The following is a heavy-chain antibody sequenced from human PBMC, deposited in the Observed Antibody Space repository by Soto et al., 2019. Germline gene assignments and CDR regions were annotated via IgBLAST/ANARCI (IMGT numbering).Heavy chain of an antibody. CDR3: ASRTLISGSHIPFHY. Sequence: GWSLRLSCEASGFTFSGYWMSLVRHTPGKGLEWVASIKEDGGEKNYLDSAKGRFTISRDNAKNSLYLQMNSLRVEDTAVYYCASRTLISGSHIPFHYWGEGTLVTVS. D-gene: IGHD3-10*01. J-gene: IGHJ4*02. CDR2: IKEDGGEK. CDR1: GFTFSGYW. V-gene: IGHV3-7*01.